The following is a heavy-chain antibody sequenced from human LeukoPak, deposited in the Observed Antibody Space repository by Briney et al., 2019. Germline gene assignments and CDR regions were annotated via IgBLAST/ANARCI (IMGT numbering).Heavy chain of an antibody. CDR2: IYYRGST. CDR1: GGSISGLY. D-gene: IGHD3-10*01. J-gene: IGHJ6*03. Sequence: SETLSLTCTVAGGSISGLYWSWIRQPPGKGLEWIGYIYYRGSTIYSPSFKSRVTMSVDTSRNQFSLRLTSVTAADTAVYYCARDKFGEDYMDVWGKGTTVTVSS. V-gene: IGHV4-59*11. CDR3: ARDKFGEDYMDV.